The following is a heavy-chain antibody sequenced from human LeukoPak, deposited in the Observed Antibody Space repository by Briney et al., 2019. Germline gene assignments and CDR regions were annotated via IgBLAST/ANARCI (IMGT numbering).Heavy chain of an antibody. CDR3: TRRDESSGRYARMNDAFDI. CDR1: GFTFSGSG. J-gene: IGHJ3*02. V-gene: IGHV3-73*01. Sequence: GGSLRLSCAASGFTFSGSGMHWVRQASGKGLEWVGRIRSEANSYATAYAASVKGRFTISRDDSKNTAYLQMNSLKTEDTAVYYCTRRDESSGRYARMNDAFDIWGQGTMVTVSS. CDR2: IRSEANSYAT. D-gene: IGHD6-19*01.